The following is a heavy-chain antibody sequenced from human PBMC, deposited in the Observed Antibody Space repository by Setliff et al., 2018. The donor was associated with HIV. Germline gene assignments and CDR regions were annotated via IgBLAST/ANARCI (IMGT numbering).Heavy chain of an antibody. V-gene: IGHV1-46*01. CDR2: INPSDGSA. D-gene: IGHD6-19*01. J-gene: IGHJ5*02. CDR1: GYTFTSCF. Sequence: ASVKVSCKASGYTFTSCFLHWVRQAPGQGLEYMGIINPSDGSADYVEKFQDRVTITADESTSTAYMELSSLRSEDTAVYYCARDHGIAVAGTWGQGTLVTVSS. CDR3: ARDHGIAVAGT.